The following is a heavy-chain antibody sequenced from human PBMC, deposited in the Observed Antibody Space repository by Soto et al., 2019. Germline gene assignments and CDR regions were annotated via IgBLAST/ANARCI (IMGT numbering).Heavy chain of an antibody. CDR3: ARGRSGYHRYGGWFDP. CDR1: GGSISSSSYY. CDR2: IYYSGST. Sequence: QLQLQGSGPGLVKPSETLSLTCTVSGGSISSSSYYWGWIRQPPGKGLEWIGSIYYSGSTYYNPSLKSRVTRSVDTSKNQFSLKLSSVTAADTAVYYCARGRSGYHRYGGWFDPWGQGTLVTVSS. J-gene: IGHJ5*02. D-gene: IGHD5-18*01. V-gene: IGHV4-39*01.